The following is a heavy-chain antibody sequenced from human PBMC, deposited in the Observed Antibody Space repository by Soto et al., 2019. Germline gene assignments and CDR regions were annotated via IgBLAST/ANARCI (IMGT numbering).Heavy chain of an antibody. Sequence: QVQLQQWGAGLLKPSETLSLTCAVYGGSFSGYYWSWIRQPPGKGLEWIGEINHSGSTNYNPSLKSRVNISVDTSKNQFYLKLSSVTAADTAVYYCARVRSRWRWLDPWGQGNLVTGSS. CDR3: ARVRSRWRWLDP. V-gene: IGHV4-34*01. CDR1: GGSFSGYY. CDR2: INHSGST. J-gene: IGHJ5*02.